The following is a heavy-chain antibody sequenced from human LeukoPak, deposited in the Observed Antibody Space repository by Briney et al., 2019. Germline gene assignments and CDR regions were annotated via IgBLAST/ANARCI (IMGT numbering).Heavy chain of an antibody. CDR1: GGTFSSYA. Sequence: ASVKVSCKASGGTFSSYAISWVRQAPGQGLEWMGRIIPILGIANYAQKFQGRVTITADKSTSTAYMELSSLRSEDTAVYYCATTLETYYYSSGYRLPLAYWGQGTLVTVSS. J-gene: IGHJ4*02. D-gene: IGHD3-22*01. CDR2: IIPILGIA. CDR3: ATTLETYYYSSGYRLPLAY. V-gene: IGHV1-69*04.